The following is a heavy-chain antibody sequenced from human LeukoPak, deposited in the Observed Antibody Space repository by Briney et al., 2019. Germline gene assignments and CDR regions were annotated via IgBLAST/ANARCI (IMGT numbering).Heavy chain of an antibody. D-gene: IGHD1-26*01. CDR1: GDSVSSNTAA. CDR2: TYYRSKRYN. J-gene: IGHJ4*02. V-gene: IGHV6-1*01. Sequence: SQTLSLTCAISGDSVSSNTAAWTWIRQSPSRGLEWLGRTYYRSKRYNDYAVSVKSRITVNPDTSKNQFSLQLNSVTPEDTAVYYCARQVGATRYYFDYWGQGTLVTVSS. CDR3: ARQVGATRYYFDY.